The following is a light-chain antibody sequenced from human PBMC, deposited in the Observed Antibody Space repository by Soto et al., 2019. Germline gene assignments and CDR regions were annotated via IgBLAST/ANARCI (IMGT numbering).Light chain of an antibody. Sequence: QSVLTQPPSASGTPGQRVTISCSGRFSNIGSNTVNWYQQLPGTAPKLLIYSTNQRPSGVPDRFSGSKSGTSASLAISGLQSRDEAEYYCAAWDDSLLNYVVGTGTKVTV. CDR3: AAWDDSLLNYV. CDR1: FSNIGSNT. V-gene: IGLV1-44*01. J-gene: IGLJ1*01. CDR2: STN.